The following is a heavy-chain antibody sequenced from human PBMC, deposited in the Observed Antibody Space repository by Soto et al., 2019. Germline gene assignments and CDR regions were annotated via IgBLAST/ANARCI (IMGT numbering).Heavy chain of an antibody. D-gene: IGHD5-12*01. CDR2: IYDSGST. J-gene: IGHJ4*02. CDR3: AAGGGLPRYY. Sequence: SETLSLTCAVSGVSISSGGYSWIWIRQPPGKGLEWIGYIYDSGSTYYNPSLKSRVTISVDRSKNQFSLKLSSVTAADTAVYYCAAGGGLPRYYWGQGTLVTVSS. CDR1: GVSISSGGYS. V-gene: IGHV4-30-2*01.